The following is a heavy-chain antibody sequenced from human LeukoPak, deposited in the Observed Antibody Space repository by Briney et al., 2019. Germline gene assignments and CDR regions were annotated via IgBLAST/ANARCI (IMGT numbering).Heavy chain of an antibody. CDR1: GYTFTGYY. J-gene: IGHJ6*03. Sequence: ASVKVSCKASGYTFTGYYMHWVRQAPGQGLEWMGWINPNSGGTNYAQKFQGRVTMTRDTSISTAYMELSRLRSDDTAVYYCARGRPTGTNYYYYYMDVWGKGTTVTISS. D-gene: IGHD4-17*01. CDR3: ARGRPTGTNYYYYYMDV. V-gene: IGHV1-2*02. CDR2: INPNSGGT.